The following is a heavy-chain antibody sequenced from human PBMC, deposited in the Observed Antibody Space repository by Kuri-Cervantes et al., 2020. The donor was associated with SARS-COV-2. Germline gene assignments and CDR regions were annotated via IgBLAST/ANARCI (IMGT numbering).Heavy chain of an antibody. Sequence: GGSLRLSCAASGFTVSSNYMSWVRQAPGKGLEWVSVIYSGCSTYYADSVQGRFTISRDNSKNTLCLQMNSLRVEDTAVYYCAREDRYGGNLNWFDPWGQGTLVTVSS. D-gene: IGHD1-26*01. CDR1: GFTVSSNY. V-gene: IGHV3-53*01. CDR3: AREDRYGGNLNWFDP. J-gene: IGHJ5*02. CDR2: IYSGCST.